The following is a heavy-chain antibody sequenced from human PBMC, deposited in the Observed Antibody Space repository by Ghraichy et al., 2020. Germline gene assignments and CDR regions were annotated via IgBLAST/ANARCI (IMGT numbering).Heavy chain of an antibody. V-gene: IGHV1-18*01. CDR1: GYTFTSYG. J-gene: IGHJ5*02. Sequence: ASVKVSCKASGYTFTSYGISWVRQAPGQGLEWMGWISAYNGNTNYAQKLQGRVTMTTDTSTSTAYMELRSLRSDDTAVYYCARGGRGYYDSSGYYRRQEDWFDPWGQGTLVTVSS. D-gene: IGHD3-22*01. CDR2: ISAYNGNT. CDR3: ARGGRGYYDSSGYYRRQEDWFDP.